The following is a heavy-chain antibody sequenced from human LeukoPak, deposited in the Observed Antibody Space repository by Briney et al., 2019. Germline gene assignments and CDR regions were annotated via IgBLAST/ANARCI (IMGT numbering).Heavy chain of an antibody. CDR1: GVSISSGSYY. CDR2: IYTSGST. J-gene: IGHJ6*03. V-gene: IGHV4-61*02. CDR3: VGLSITILRRVMENIAVNMDV. Sequence: SETLSLTCTVSGVSISSGSYYWSWIRQPAGKGLEWIGRIYTSGSTSYNPSPTSRVTISLDTPKNHFSLKLSSVIAADAAVYYCVGLSITILRRVMENIAVNMDVWGKGTTVTISS. D-gene: IGHD3-10*01.